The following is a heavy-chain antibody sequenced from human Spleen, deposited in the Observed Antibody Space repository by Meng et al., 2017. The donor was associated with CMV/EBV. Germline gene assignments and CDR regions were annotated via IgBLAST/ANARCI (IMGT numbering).Heavy chain of an antibody. V-gene: IGHV3-30*02. CDR2: IRYDGSNK. CDR1: GFSFSSYG. D-gene: IGHD5-18*01. CDR3: AKFPGYNYCSFDS. J-gene: IGHJ4*02. Sequence: GGSLRLSCAASGFSFSSYGLHWVRQAPGKGLEWVAFIRYDGSNKYYADSVKGRFTVSRDISKKTLYLQMNSLRVEDTAVYYCAKFPGYNYCSFDSWGQGTLVTVSS.